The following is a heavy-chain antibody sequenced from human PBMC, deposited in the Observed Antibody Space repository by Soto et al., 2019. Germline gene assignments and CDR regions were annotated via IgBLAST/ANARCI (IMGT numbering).Heavy chain of an antibody. D-gene: IGHD6-13*01. J-gene: IGHJ4*02. CDR3: ARWRWAAAGPHFDY. CDR2: ISYDGSNK. V-gene: IGHV3-30-3*01. Sequence: RLSCAASGYTFSSYAMHCVRQAPGKGLEWVAVISYDGSNKYYADSVKGRFTISRDNSKNTLYLQMNSLRAEDTAVYYCARWRWAAAGPHFDYWGQGTLVTVSS. CDR1: GYTFSSYA.